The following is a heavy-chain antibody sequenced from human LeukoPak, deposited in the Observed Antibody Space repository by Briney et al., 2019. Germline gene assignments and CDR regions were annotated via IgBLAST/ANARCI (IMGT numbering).Heavy chain of an antibody. V-gene: IGHV3-30*18. J-gene: IGHJ6*02. CDR3: AKSADAVAALLNYYGMDV. D-gene: IGHD6-19*01. CDR1: GFTFSSYG. Sequence: PGRSLRLSCAASGFTFSSYGMHWVCQAPGKGLEWVAVISYDGSNKYYADSVKGRFTISRDNSKNTLYLQMNSLRAEDTAVYYCAKSADAVAALLNYYGMDVWGQGTTVTVSS. CDR2: ISYDGSNK.